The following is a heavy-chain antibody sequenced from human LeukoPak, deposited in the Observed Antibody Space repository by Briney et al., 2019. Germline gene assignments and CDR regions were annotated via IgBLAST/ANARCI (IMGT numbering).Heavy chain of an antibody. CDR1: GFNFSDYY. J-gene: IGHJ6*03. V-gene: IGHV3-11*04. Sequence: PGGSLRLSCAASGFNFSDYYMSWIRQAPGKGLEWVSYISSSGNTIFYADSVKGRFTISRDNAKNSLYLQINSLRAEDTAVYFCARAPYGSSWPTYYYYYYMDVWGKGTTVTVSS. CDR3: ARAPYGSSWPTYYYYYYMDV. CDR2: ISSSGNTI. D-gene: IGHD6-13*01.